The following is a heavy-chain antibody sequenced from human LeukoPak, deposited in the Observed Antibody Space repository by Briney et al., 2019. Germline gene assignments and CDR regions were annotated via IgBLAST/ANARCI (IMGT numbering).Heavy chain of an antibody. Sequence: ASVKVSCKASGYTFTSYGISWVRQAPGQGLEWMGWISAYNGNTNYAQKPQGRITMTTDTSTSTAYMELRSLRSDDTAVYYCARNSDFWSGYYTSGFVYWGQGTLVTVSS. J-gene: IGHJ4*02. CDR3: ARNSDFWSGYYTSGFVY. CDR1: GYTFTSYG. CDR2: ISAYNGNT. D-gene: IGHD3-3*01. V-gene: IGHV1-18*01.